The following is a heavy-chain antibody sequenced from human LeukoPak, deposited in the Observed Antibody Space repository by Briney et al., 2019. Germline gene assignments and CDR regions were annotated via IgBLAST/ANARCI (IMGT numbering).Heavy chain of an antibody. V-gene: IGHV3-7*01. J-gene: IGHJ3*02. CDR3: ARERVWDAFDI. Sequence: GGSLRLSCAASGFTFSTYWMSWVRQAPGKGLEWVANIKQDGDDKYYVDSVKGRFTISRDNAKNSLYLLMNSLRAEDTAVYYCARERVWDAFDIWGQGTMVTVSS. D-gene: IGHD3-16*01. CDR1: GFTFSTYW. CDR2: IKQDGDDK.